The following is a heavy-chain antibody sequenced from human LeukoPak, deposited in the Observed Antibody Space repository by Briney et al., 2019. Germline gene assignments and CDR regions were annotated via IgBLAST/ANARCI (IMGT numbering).Heavy chain of an antibody. CDR2: TYYRSKWYN. CDR3: ARDRPNYDILTGYMRTWPDAFDI. CDR1: GDSVSSNSGA. V-gene: IGHV6-1*01. D-gene: IGHD3-9*01. Sequence: SQTLSLTCAISGDSVSSNSGAWNWIRQSPSRGLEWLGRTYYRSKWYNDYAVSVKSRITINPDTSKNQFSLQLNSVTPEDTAVYYCARDRPNYDILTGYMRTWPDAFDIWGQGTMVTVSS. J-gene: IGHJ3*02.